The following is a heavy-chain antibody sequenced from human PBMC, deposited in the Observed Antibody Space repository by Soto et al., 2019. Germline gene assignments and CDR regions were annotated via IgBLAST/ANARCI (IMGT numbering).Heavy chain of an antibody. CDR3: VQRRADDSNYDWFDP. D-gene: IGHD4-4*01. CDR2: IYWDDYK. CDR1: GFSLNTDGVG. V-gene: IGHV2-5*02. Sequence: QITLKESGPALVKPTQTLTLTCTFSGFSLNTDGVGVGWIRQPPGQALEWLALIYWDDYKRYSPSLRSRLTITKDTSKNQVVLSLTNMEPVDTATYYYVQRRADDSNYDWFDPWGQGTLVTVAS. J-gene: IGHJ5*02.